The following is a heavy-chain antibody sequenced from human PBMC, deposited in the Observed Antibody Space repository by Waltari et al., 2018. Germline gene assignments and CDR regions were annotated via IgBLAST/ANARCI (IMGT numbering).Heavy chain of an antibody. V-gene: IGHV4-31*03. D-gene: IGHD3-22*01. CDR1: GGSISSGGYY. CDR3: ARGHYYDSSGFSPFDY. Sequence: QVQLQESGPGLVKPSQTLSLTYTVSGGSISSGGYYWSWIRQHPGKGLEWIGYIYYSGSTYYNPSLKSRVTISVDTSKNQFSLKLSSVTAADTAVYYCARGHYYDSSGFSPFDYWGQGTLVTVSS. J-gene: IGHJ4*02. CDR2: IYYSGST.